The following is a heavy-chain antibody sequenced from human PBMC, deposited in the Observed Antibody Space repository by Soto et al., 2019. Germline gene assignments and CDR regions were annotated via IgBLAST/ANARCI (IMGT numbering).Heavy chain of an antibody. CDR3: ARGGSGQLVPTFGY. CDR2: VYPGDSCT. Sequence: EVQLVQSGAEVKKPGESLKISCKGSGYSFIGHWIGWVRQMPGKGLEWMGSVYPGDSCTRYSPAFQAQVTISADWHITTAYLQWGSLKASDSAIYYCARGGSGQLVPTFGYWGQGTPVTVSS. V-gene: IGHV5-51*04. D-gene: IGHD6-6*01. J-gene: IGHJ4*02. CDR1: GYSFIGHW.